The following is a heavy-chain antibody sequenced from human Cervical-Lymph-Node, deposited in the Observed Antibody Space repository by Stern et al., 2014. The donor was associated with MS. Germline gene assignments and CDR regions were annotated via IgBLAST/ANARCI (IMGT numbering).Heavy chain of an antibody. CDR1: GHTFTSHY. V-gene: IGHV1-46*01. D-gene: IGHD2-21*01. CDR2: INPSTGSS. Sequence: QVQLVQSGPEVTKPGASVRVSCKASGHTFTSHYMHWVRQAPGQGLEWMGLINPSTGSSIYAQRFQGRVAMTRDTSSTTVYLELSSLTSEETALYYCARDVARKYYFDSWGQGTLVTVSS. CDR3: ARDVARKYYFDS. J-gene: IGHJ4*02.